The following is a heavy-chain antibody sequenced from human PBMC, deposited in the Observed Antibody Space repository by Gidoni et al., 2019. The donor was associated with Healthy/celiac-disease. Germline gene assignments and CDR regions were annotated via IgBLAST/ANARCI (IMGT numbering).Heavy chain of an antibody. CDR2: ISYDGSNK. D-gene: IGHD1-26*01. CDR3: AKDLECRGSYYNYFDY. CDR1: GFTFSSSG. V-gene: IGHV3-30*18. Sequence: QVQLVESGGGVVQPGRSLRLSCAASGFTFSSSGMHWVRQAPGKGLEWVAVISYDGSNKYYADSVKGRFTISRDNSKNTLYLQMNSLRAEDTAVYYCAKDLECRGSYYNYFDYWGQGTLVTVSS. J-gene: IGHJ4*02.